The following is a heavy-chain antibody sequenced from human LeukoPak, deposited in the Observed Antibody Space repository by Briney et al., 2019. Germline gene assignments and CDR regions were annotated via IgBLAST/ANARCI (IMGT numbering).Heavy chain of an antibody. V-gene: IGHV4-39*07. CDR2: IYYSGST. Sequence: PSETLSLTCTVSGGSISSNGYYWGWIRQPPGKGLEWIGSIYYSGSTNYNPSLKSRVTISVDTSKNQFSLKLSSVTAADTAVYYCARDREYYDSSGYSYWYFDLWGRGTLVTVSS. J-gene: IGHJ2*01. D-gene: IGHD3-22*01. CDR3: ARDREYYDSSGYSYWYFDL. CDR1: GGSISSNGYY.